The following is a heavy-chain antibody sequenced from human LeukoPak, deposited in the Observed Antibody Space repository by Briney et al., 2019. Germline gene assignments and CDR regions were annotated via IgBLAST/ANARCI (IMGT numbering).Heavy chain of an antibody. CDR3: ARGGKKSVWGSYRLTYFDY. CDR1: GGSISSYY. J-gene: IGHJ4*02. Sequence: SETLSLTCTVSGGSISSYYWSWIRQPPGKGLEWIGYIYYSGSTNYNPSLKSRVTISVDTSKNQFSLKLSSVTAADTAVYYCARGGKKSVWGSYRLTYFDYWGQGTPVTVSS. CDR2: IYYSGST. D-gene: IGHD3-16*02. V-gene: IGHV4-59*01.